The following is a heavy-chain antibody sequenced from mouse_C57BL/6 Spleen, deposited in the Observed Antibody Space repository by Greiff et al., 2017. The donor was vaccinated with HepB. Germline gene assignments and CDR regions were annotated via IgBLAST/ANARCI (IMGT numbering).Heavy chain of an antibody. CDR1: GYTFTDYY. D-gene: IGHD1-1*01. J-gene: IGHJ3*01. Sequence: EVQLQQSGPELVKPGASVKISCKASGYTFTDYYMNWVKQSHGKSLEWIGDINPNNGGTSYNQKFKGKATLTVDKSSSTAYMELRSLTSEDSAVYYCARSEYYYGSSPFAYWGQGTLVTVSA. CDR3: ARSEYYYGSSPFAY. CDR2: INPNNGGT. V-gene: IGHV1-26*01.